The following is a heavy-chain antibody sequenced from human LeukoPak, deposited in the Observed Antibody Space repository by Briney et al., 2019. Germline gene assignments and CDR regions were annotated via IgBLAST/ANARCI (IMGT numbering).Heavy chain of an antibody. Sequence: SETLSLTCTVSGGSISSYYWSWIRQPPGKGLEWIGYIYYSGSTNYNPSLKSRVTISVDTSKNQFSLKLSSVTAADTAVYYCARAPDTAMVGGAFDIWGQGTMVTVSS. D-gene: IGHD5-18*01. CDR3: ARAPDTAMVGGAFDI. V-gene: IGHV4-59*01. CDR2: IYYSGST. CDR1: GGSISSYY. J-gene: IGHJ3*02.